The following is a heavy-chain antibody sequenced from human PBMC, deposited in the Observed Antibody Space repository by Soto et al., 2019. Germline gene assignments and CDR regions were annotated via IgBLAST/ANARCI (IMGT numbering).Heavy chain of an antibody. D-gene: IGHD6-19*01. Sequence: EVELLESGGGLVNPGGSLRLSCAASGFAFGRYALSWVRQAPGKGLEWVSAMGGSVDSKSYADSVKGRFTISRDDPKNTLFLEMNSLRPEDTAIYFCARDQISGWYDNWGQGTLVTVSP. V-gene: IGHV3-23*01. CDR1: GFAFGRYA. CDR3: ARDQISGWYDN. CDR2: MGGSVDSK. J-gene: IGHJ5*02.